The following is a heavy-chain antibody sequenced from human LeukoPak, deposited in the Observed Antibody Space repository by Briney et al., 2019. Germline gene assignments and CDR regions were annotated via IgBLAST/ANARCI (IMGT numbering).Heavy chain of an antibody. CDR3: ATVRGNYGDSVWWYLDY. Sequence: GGSLRLSCAASGFTFSSYSMNWVRQAPGKGLEWVSSISSSSSYIYYADSVKGRFTISRDNAKNSLYLQMNSLRAEDTAVYYCATVRGNYGDSVWWYLDYWGRGTLVTVSS. CDR1: GFTFSSYS. V-gene: IGHV3-21*01. D-gene: IGHD4-17*01. J-gene: IGHJ2*01. CDR2: ISSSSSYI.